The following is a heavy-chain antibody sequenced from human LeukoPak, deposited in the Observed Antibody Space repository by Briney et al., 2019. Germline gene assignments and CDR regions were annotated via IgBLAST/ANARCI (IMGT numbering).Heavy chain of an antibody. CDR1: GGSISGYNYY. CDR2: IFYSGST. Sequence: SETLSLTCTVSGGSISGYNYYWGWIRQPPGKGLEWMGYIFYSGSTDSNPSLKSRVTISVDTSKNQFSLKLSSVTAADTAVYYCARTYCSGGSCHFDYWGQGTLVTVSS. V-gene: IGHV4-61*05. CDR3: ARTYCSGGSCHFDY. D-gene: IGHD2-15*01. J-gene: IGHJ4*02.